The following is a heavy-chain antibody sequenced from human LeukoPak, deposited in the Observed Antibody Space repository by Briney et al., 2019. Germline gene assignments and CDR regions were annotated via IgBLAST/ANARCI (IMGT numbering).Heavy chain of an antibody. D-gene: IGHD4-17*01. CDR3: ARGPDYGDHQRPDYYYFGMDV. V-gene: IGHV4-59*01. J-gene: IGHJ6*04. CDR1: GDSLRNYY. CDR2: IFYSGST. Sequence: SETLSLTCTVSGDSLRNYYWTWIRQPPGRGLEWIGYIFYSGSTNFNPSLKSRVTMSIDTSKNQFSLKLSSVTDADTGVYHCARGPDYGDHQRPDYYYFGMDVWGKGTTVTVSS.